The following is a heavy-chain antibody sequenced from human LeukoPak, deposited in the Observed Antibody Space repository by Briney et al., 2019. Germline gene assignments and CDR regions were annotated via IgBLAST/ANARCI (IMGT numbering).Heavy chain of an antibody. Sequence: SETLSLTCTVSGGSISSGSSYWSWIRQPAGKGLEWIGRIYTSGSTNYNPSLKSRVTISVDTSKNQFSLKLSSVTAADTAVYFCARLQWLSTPFFDYWGQGALVTVSS. V-gene: IGHV4-61*02. CDR2: IYTSGST. D-gene: IGHD6-19*01. J-gene: IGHJ4*02. CDR1: GGSISSGSSY. CDR3: ARLQWLSTPFFDY.